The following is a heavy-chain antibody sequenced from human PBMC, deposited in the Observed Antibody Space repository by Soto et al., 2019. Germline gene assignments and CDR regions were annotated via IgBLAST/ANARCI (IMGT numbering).Heavy chain of an antibody. CDR2: IYYSGST. CDR1: GGSISSYY. V-gene: IGHV4-59*01. CDR3: ARDHHSRSWHWFDP. Sequence: PSETLSLTCTVSGGSISSYYWSWIRQPPGKGLEWIGYIYYSGSTNYNPSLKSRVTISVDTSKNQFSLKLSSVTAADTAVYYCARDHHSRSWHWFDPWGQGTLVTVSS. D-gene: IGHD6-13*01. J-gene: IGHJ5*02.